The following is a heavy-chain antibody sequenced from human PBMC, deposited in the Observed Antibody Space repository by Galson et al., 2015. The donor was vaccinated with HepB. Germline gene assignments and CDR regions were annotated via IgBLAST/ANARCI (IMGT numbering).Heavy chain of an antibody. CDR3: ARRSGKGFDY. V-gene: IGHV3-23*01. Sequence: SLRLSCAASGFTFSSYAMNWVRQAPGKGLEWVSYISGSGDYTVYADSVKGRFTISRDSYNSTLFLQMNSLRVEDTAFYFCARRSGKGFDYWGQGTLVTVSS. J-gene: IGHJ4*02. D-gene: IGHD3-10*01. CDR1: GFTFSSYA. CDR2: ISGSGDYT.